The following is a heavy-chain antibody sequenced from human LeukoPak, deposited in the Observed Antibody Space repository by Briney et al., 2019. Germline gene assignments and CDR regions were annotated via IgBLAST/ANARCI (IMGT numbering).Heavy chain of an antibody. Sequence: TLSLTCAVSGGSLRSGSYCWSWIRQPAGKGLEWIGRIYTSGSTNYNPSLKSRVTISVDTSKNQFSLKLSSVTAADTAVYYCARDYSPYYYYYMDVWGKGTTVTVSS. J-gene: IGHJ6*03. CDR2: IYTSGST. V-gene: IGHV4-61*02. CDR3: ARDYSPYYYYYMDV. D-gene: IGHD2-15*01. CDR1: GGSLRSGSYC.